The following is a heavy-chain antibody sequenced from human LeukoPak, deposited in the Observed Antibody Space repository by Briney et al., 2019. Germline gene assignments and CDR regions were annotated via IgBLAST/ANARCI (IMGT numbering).Heavy chain of an antibody. CDR1: GFTFDDYA. V-gene: IGHV3-9*01. D-gene: IGHD3-22*01. J-gene: IGHJ4*02. Sequence: PGGSLRLSCAASGFTFDDYAMHWVRQAPGKGLEWVSGISWNSGSIGYADSVKGRFTISRDNSKNTLYLQMNSLRAEDTAVYYCARVVDYYYDSSGYSDYWGQGTLVTVSS. CDR2: ISWNSGSI. CDR3: ARVVDYYYDSSGYSDY.